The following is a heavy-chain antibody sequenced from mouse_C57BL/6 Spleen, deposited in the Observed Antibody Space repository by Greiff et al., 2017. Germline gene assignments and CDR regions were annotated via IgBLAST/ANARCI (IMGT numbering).Heavy chain of an antibody. V-gene: IGHV1-81*01. CDR3: ARSGSWLLQDAMDN. D-gene: IGHD2-3*01. CDR1: GYTFTSYG. CDR2: IYPRSGNT. J-gene: IGHJ4*01. Sequence: QVQLQQSGAELARPGASVKLSCKASGYTFTSYGISWVKQRTGQGLEWIGEIYPRSGNTYYNEKLKGKATMSVDKSSNTAYMERRSLTSADSAVYFCARSGSWLLQDAMDNWGKGTSVTVSS.